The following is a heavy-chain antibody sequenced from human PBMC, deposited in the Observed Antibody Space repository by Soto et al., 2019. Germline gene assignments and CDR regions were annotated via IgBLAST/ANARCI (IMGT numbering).Heavy chain of an antibody. D-gene: IGHD3-10*01. J-gene: IGHJ6*02. Sequence: EVQLLESGGGLVQPGGSLRLSCAASGFTFTTFAMTWVRQAPGKGLEWISAISGRGDSTYSADSVRGRFTISRDNSKNTLYLQMSSLRAEDTAVYYCASQYYSGAGSYLDDMDVWGQGNTVTVSS. V-gene: IGHV3-23*01. CDR3: ASQYYSGAGSYLDDMDV. CDR2: ISGRGDST. CDR1: GFTFTTFA.